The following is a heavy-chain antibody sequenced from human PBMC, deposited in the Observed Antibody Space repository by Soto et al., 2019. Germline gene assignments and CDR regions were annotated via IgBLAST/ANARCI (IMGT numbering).Heavy chain of an antibody. CDR1: GFTFSSYW. CDR2: VSSDGSST. J-gene: IGHJ4*02. V-gene: IGHV3-74*01. Sequence: EVQLVESGGGLVQPGESLRLSCAASGFTFSSYWMHWIRQAPGKGLVWVSRVSSDGSSTVYANSVKGRLTISRDNAKKTLYLQMNSLSDEVTAVYYCARGLPIYSSCDSWGQGTLVTVSS. CDR3: ARGLPIYSSCDS. D-gene: IGHD5-18*01.